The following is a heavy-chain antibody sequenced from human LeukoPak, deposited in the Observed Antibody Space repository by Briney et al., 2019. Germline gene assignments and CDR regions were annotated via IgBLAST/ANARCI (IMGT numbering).Heavy chain of an antibody. J-gene: IGHJ3*02. CDR3: ARVVIALRAFDI. V-gene: IGHV3-7*01. CDR2: IKQDGSEK. D-gene: IGHD2/OR15-2a*01. Sequence: GGSLRLSCAASGFTFSSYWMSWVRQAPGKGLEWVANIKQDGSEKYYADSVKGRFTISRDNAKNSLYLQMDSLRAEDTAVYYCARVVIALRAFDIWGQGTMVTVSS. CDR1: GFTFSSYW.